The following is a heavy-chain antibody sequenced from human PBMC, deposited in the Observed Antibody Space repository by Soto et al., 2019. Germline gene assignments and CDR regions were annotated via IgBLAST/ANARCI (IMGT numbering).Heavy chain of an antibody. CDR1: GYTLTELS. CDR2: FDPEDGET. CDR3: AAGLTGTTPFDI. J-gene: IGHJ3*02. D-gene: IGHD1-7*01. Sequence: ASVKFYCKVSGYTLTELSIHWVRQAPGKGLEWMGGFDPEDGETIYAQKFQGRVTMTEDTSTDTAYMELSSLRSEDTAVYYCAAGLTGTTPFDIWGQGTMVTVSS. V-gene: IGHV1-24*01.